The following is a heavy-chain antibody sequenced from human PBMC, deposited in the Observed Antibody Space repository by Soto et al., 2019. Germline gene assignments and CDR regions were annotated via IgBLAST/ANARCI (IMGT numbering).Heavy chain of an antibody. Sequence: ASVKVSCKASGYTFSSYYMNWVRQAPGQGLEWLGIINPSGGYTTYAQRFLGRVTMTSDTSTSTVHMELGSLTSEDTAVYYCVVVPRPSGDDYWGQGTLVTVSS. CDR2: INPSGGYT. CDR3: VVVPRPSGDDY. J-gene: IGHJ4*02. D-gene: IGHD3-22*01. CDR1: GYTFSSYY. V-gene: IGHV1-46*01.